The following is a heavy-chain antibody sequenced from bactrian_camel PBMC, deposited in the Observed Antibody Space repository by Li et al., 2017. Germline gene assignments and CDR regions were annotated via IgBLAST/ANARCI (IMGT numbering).Heavy chain of an antibody. V-gene: IGHV3S53*01. D-gene: IGHD7*01. J-gene: IGHJ6*01. CDR1: GFTHSVCT. CDR2: ILSDGTT. Sequence: HVQLVESGGGSVQAGGSLSLSCAGSGFTHSVCTMGWYRQTPGKERVVVSTILSDGTTYYADSVKGRFTISQDSAKDTVYLQMSSLEPEDTAMYYCAADVIVRGGGCYHGTEAGFGYWGQGTQVTVS. CDR3: AADVIVRGGGCYHGTEAGFGY.